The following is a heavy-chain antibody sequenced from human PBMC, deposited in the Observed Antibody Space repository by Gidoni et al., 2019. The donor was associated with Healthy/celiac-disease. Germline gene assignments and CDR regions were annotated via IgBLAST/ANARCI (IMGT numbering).Heavy chain of an antibody. D-gene: IGHD3-22*01. J-gene: IGHJ4*02. CDR3: TTVPLLDYDSSGSTEY. CDR1: GFTFSNAW. CDR2: IKSKNDGGTT. V-gene: IGHV3-15*01. Sequence: EVQLVESGGGLVKPGGSLRLSCAASGFTFSNAWMSWVRQAPGKGLEWVGRIKSKNDGGTTDYAAPVKGRFTISRDDSKNTLYLQMNSLKTEDTAVYYCTTVPLLDYDSSGSTEYWGQGTLVTVSS.